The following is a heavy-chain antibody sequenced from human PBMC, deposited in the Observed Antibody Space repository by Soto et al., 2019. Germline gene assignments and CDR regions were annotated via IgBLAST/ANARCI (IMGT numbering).Heavy chain of an antibody. CDR2: INAGNGNT. J-gene: IGHJ6*02. D-gene: IGHD3-10*01. V-gene: IGHV1-3*01. CDR3: ARDRSSYLAYYYYYGMDV. Sequence: ASVKVSCKASGYTFTSYAMHWVRQAPGQRLEWMGWINAGNGNTKYSQKFQGRVTITRDTSASTAYMELSSLRSEDTAVYYCARDRSSYLAYYYYYGMDVWGQGTTVTVSS. CDR1: GYTFTSYA.